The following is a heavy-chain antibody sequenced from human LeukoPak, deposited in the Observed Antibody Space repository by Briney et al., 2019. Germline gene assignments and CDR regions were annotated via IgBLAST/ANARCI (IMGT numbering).Heavy chain of an antibody. D-gene: IGHD3-10*01. CDR3: ARDFRGYYGSGSLGG. V-gene: IGHV3-74*01. Sequence: GGSLRLSCAASGFTFSSYWIHWVRHAPGKGLVWVSRINSDGSSTSYADSVKGRFTISRDNAKNTLYLQMNSLRAEETAVYYCARDFRGYYGSGSLGGWGQGTLVTVSS. CDR2: INSDGSST. CDR1: GFTFSSYW. J-gene: IGHJ4*02.